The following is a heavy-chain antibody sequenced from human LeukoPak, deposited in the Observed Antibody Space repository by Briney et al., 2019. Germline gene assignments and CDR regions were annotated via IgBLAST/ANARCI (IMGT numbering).Heavy chain of an antibody. J-gene: IGHJ6*02. CDR3: ARASRTLALEWLFRYGMDV. Sequence: GASVKVSCKASGGTFSSYAISWVRQAPGQGLEWMGRIIPILGIANYAQKFQGRVTITADKSTSTAYMELSSLRSEDTAVYYCARASRTLALEWLFRYGMDVWGQGTTVTVSS. CDR1: GGTFSSYA. CDR2: IIPILGIA. D-gene: IGHD3-3*01. V-gene: IGHV1-69*04.